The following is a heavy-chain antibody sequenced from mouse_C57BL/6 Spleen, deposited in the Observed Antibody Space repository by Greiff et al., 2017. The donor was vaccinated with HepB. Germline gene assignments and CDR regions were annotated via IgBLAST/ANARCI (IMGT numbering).Heavy chain of an antibody. V-gene: IGHV5-17*01. D-gene: IGHD2-4*01. CDR1: GFTFSDYG. J-gene: IGHJ1*03. CDR3: ARNYDSWYFDV. Sequence: EVQLVESGGGLVKPGGSLKLSCAASGFTFSDYGMHWVRQAPEKGLEWVAYISSGSSTIYYADTVKGRFTISRDNAKNTLFLQMTSLRSEDTAMYYCARNYDSWYFDVWGTGTTVTVSS. CDR2: ISSGSSTI.